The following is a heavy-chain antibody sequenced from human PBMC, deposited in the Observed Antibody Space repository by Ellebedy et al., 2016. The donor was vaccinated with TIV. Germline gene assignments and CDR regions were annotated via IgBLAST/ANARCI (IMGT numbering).Heavy chain of an antibody. Sequence: MPSETLSLTCSLSGGSISSRTSYWGWIRQPPGKGLEWIASISYSGSPYNNPSLKSRVNISVDSSKNQFSLRLRSATAADTALYYCARRNDYGDYINWFDPWGQGTLVTVSS. CDR2: ISYSGSP. D-gene: IGHD4-17*01. CDR1: GGSISSRTSY. V-gene: IGHV4-39*01. CDR3: ARRNDYGDYINWFDP. J-gene: IGHJ5*02.